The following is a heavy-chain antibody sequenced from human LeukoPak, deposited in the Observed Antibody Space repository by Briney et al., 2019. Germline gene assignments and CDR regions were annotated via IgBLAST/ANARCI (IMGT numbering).Heavy chain of an antibody. CDR3: ARDLLNYSGTYYFDY. CDR2: IIPIFGTA. J-gene: IGHJ4*02. D-gene: IGHD1-7*01. CDR1: GGTFSSYA. V-gene: IGHV1-69*13. Sequence: ASVKVSCKASGGTFSSYAISWVRQAPGQGLEWMGGIIPIFGTANYAQKFQGRVTITADESTGTAYMELSSLRSEDTAVYYCARDLLNYSGTYYFDYWGQGTLVTVSS.